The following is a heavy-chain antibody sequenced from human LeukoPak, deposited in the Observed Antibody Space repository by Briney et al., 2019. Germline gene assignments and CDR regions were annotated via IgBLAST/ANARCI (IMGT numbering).Heavy chain of an antibody. CDR3: ARDGSGSLDY. CDR2: IYYSGST. Sequence: SETLSLTCTVSGGSISSSSYYWGWIRQPPGKGLEWIGSIYYSGSTYYNPSLKSRVTMSVDTSKNQFSLKLSSVTAADTAVYYCARDGSGSLDYWGQGTLVTVSS. J-gene: IGHJ4*02. V-gene: IGHV4-39*07. D-gene: IGHD1-26*01. CDR1: GGSISSSSYY.